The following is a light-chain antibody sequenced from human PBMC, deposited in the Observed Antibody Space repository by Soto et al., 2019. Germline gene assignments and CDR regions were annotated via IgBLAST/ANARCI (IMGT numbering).Light chain of an antibody. CDR1: QGISNW. CDR2: ATS. J-gene: IGKJ3*01. Sequence: DIQMTQSPSFVSASVGDRVTITCRASQGISNWLAWYQQKPGKAPKLLIYATSNLQGGVPSRFSGSGSWTDFTLTLGRLQPEDSATYYCQQSSRFPLPFGPGTKVDIK. CDR3: QQSSRFPLP. V-gene: IGKV1-12*01.